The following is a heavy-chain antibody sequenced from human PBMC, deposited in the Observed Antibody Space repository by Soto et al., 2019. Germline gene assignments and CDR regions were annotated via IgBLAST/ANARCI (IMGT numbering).Heavy chain of an antibody. J-gene: IGHJ4*02. CDR2: IWYDGSNK. V-gene: IGHV3-33*01. CDR1: GFTFSSYG. CDR3: AGIDYGGNPRQPAYY. D-gene: IGHD4-17*01. Sequence: GGSLRLSCAASGFTFSSYGMHWVRQAPGKGLEWVAVIWYDGSNKYYADSVKGRFTISRDNSKNTLYLQMNSLRAEDTAVYYCAGIDYGGNPRQPAYYWGQGTLVTVSS.